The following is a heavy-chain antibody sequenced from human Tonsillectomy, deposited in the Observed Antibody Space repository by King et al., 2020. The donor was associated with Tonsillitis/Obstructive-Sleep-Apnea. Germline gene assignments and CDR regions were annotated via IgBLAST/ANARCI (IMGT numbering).Heavy chain of an antibody. CDR2: INHSGST. J-gene: IGHJ4*02. D-gene: IGHD5-18*01. V-gene: IGHV4-34*01. CDR3: ARVRSYRYTYGYPIDY. Sequence: VQLQQWGAGLLKPSETLSLTCAVYGGSFSDYYWSWIRQPPGKGLEWIGEINHSGSTNYNPSLKSRVTISVDTSKNQFSLRLSSVTAADTAVYYCARVRSYRYTYGYPIDYWGQGTLVTVSS. CDR1: GGSFSDYY.